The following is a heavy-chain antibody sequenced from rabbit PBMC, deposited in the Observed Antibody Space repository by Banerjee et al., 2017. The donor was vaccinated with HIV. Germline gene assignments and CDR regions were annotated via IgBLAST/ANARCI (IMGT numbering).Heavy chain of an antibody. CDR3: ARDLAGVIGWNFGL. J-gene: IGHJ6*01. V-gene: IGHV1S40*01. CDR2: IYVDSRGTT. D-gene: IGHD4-1*01. Sequence: ACIYVDSRGTTYYATWAKGRFTISKTSSTTVTLQMTSLTAADTATYFCARDLAGVIGWNFGLWGQGTLVTVS.